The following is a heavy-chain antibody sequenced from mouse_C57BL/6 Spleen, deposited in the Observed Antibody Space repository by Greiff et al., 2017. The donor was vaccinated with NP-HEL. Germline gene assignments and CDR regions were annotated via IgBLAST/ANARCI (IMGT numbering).Heavy chain of an antibody. CDR3: ASGYDYGFDY. V-gene: IGHV5-17*01. CDR2: ISSGSSTI. J-gene: IGHJ2*01. D-gene: IGHD2-4*01. CDR1: GFTFSDYG. Sequence: EVKLQESGGGLVKPGGSLKLSCAASGFTFSDYGMHWVRQAPEKGLEWVAYISSGSSTIYYADTVKGRFTISRDNAKNTLFLQMTSLRSEDTAMYYCASGYDYGFDYWGQGTTLTVSS.